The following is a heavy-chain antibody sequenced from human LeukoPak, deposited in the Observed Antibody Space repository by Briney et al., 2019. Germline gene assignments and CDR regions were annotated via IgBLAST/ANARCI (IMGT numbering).Heavy chain of an antibody. Sequence: GGSLRLSCAASGFTFSSYAMSWVRQAPGKGLEWVSAISGSGGSTYYADSVKGRFTTSRDNSKDTLYLQINSLRPEDTAVYYCAKDRLTEAYGMEVWGQGTTVTVSS. CDR2: ISGSGGST. CDR3: AKDRLTEAYGMEV. J-gene: IGHJ6*02. CDR1: GFTFSSYA. V-gene: IGHV3-23*01.